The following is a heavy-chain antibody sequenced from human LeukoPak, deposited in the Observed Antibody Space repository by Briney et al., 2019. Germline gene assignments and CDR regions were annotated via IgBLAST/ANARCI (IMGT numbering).Heavy chain of an antibody. CDR2: IYYSGST. J-gene: IGHJ5*02. D-gene: IGHD2-15*01. CDR3: ARGRLGYCSGGSCYSPHH. V-gene: IGHV4-39*07. CDR1: GGSISSSSYY. Sequence: PSETLSLTCTVSGGSISSSSYYWGWIRQPPGKGLEWIGSIYYSGSTYYNPSLKSRVTISVDTSKNQFSLKLSSVTAADTAVYYCARGRLGYCSGGSCYSPHHWGQGTLVTVSS.